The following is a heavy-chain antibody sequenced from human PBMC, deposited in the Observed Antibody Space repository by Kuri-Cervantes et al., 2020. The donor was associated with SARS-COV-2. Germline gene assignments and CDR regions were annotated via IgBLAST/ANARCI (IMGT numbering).Heavy chain of an antibody. V-gene: IGHV3-74*01. CDR2: INRDGSST. D-gene: IGHD4-23*01. Sequence: GESLKISCAASGFTFSSYWMHWVRQAPGKGLVWVSRINRDGSSTSYADSVKGRFTISRDNAKNTLYLQMNSLRAADTALYYCARDPVTPGYYYYYGMDVWGQGTTVTVSS. J-gene: IGHJ6*02. CDR3: ARDPVTPGYYYYYGMDV. CDR1: GFTFSSYW.